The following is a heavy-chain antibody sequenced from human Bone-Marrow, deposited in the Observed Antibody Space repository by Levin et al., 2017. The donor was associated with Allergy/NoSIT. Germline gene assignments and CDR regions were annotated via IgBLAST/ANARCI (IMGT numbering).Heavy chain of an antibody. V-gene: IGHV3-49*03. Sequence: GGSLRLSCTASGFTFGDYVMSWFRQAPGKGLEWVGFIRNKAFGGTTEYAAAVKGRFSISRDDSKSIAYLQMNSLKTEDTAVYYCTRSYIVVVPVAPDAYDIWGQGTMVTVSS. D-gene: IGHD2-2*01. J-gene: IGHJ3*02. CDR3: TRSYIVVVPVAPDAYDI. CDR1: GFTFGDYV. CDR2: IRNKAFGGTT.